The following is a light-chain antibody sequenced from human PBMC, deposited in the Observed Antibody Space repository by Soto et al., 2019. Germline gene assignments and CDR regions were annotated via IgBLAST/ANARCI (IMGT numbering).Light chain of an antibody. Sequence: QSVLTQPPSASGSPGQSVTISCTGTSSDVGGYNYVSWYQQHPGKAPKLMIYEVSNRPSGVPDRFSGSKSGNTASLTVSGLQAEDEADYYCSSYAGSLYVFGTGTKVTVL. CDR2: EVS. J-gene: IGLJ1*01. V-gene: IGLV2-8*01. CDR3: SSYAGSLYV. CDR1: SSDVGGYNY.